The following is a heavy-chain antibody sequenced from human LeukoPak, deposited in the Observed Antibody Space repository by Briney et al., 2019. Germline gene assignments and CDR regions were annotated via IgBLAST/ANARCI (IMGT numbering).Heavy chain of an antibody. CDR2: IYYTGST. V-gene: IGHV4-59*01. Sequence: SETLSLTCTVSGGSISSYYWSWIRQPAGKGLEWIGYIYYTGSTNYNPSLKSRVTISVDTSKNQFSLKLSSVTAADTAVYYCARDRPGGSSLDYWGQGTLVTVSS. J-gene: IGHJ4*02. CDR3: ARDRPGGSSLDY. D-gene: IGHD6-13*01. CDR1: GGSISSYY.